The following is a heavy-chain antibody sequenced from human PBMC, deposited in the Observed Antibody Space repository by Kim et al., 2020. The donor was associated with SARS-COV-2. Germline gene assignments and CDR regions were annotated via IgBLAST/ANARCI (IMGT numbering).Heavy chain of an antibody. CDR3: ASQLMTTAKQVDY. D-gene: IGHD4-17*01. J-gene: IGHJ4*02. Sequence: YADSVKGRFTISRDNSKNTLYLQMNSLRAEDTAVYYCASQLMTTAKQVDYWGQGTLVTVSS. V-gene: IGHV3-23*01.